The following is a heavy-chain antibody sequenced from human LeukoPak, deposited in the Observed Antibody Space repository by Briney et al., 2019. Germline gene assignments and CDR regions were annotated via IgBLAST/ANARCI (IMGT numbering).Heavy chain of an antibody. Sequence: AASVKVSCKASGGTFSSYAISWVRQAPGQGLEWMGRIIPILGIANYAQKFQGRVTITADKSTSTAYMELSSLRSEDTAVYYCARGSAVVVVAANAYYFDYWGQGTLVTVSS. CDR1: GGTFSSYA. V-gene: IGHV1-69*04. J-gene: IGHJ4*02. CDR2: IIPILGIA. CDR3: ARGSAVVVVAANAYYFDY. D-gene: IGHD2-15*01.